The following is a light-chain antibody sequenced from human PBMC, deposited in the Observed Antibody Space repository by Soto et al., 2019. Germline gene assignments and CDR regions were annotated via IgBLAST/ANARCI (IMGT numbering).Light chain of an antibody. CDR1: SSNIGNNY. J-gene: IGLJ2*01. Sequence: QSVLTQPPSVSAAPGQKVTISCSGSSSNIGNNYVSWYQHLPGTAPKLLIYDNNKRPSGIPDRFSGSKSGTSATLGITGLQTGDEADYYCGTWDSSLSVAVFGGGTKVTVL. CDR3: GTWDSSLSVAV. CDR2: DNN. V-gene: IGLV1-51*01.